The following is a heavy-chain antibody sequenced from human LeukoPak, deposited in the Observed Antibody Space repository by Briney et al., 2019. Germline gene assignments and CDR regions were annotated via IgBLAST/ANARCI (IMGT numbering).Heavy chain of an antibody. CDR1: GGTFSSYA. V-gene: IGHV1-69*04. CDR2: IIPILGIA. D-gene: IGHD6-13*01. CDR3: ARGDKAAGTPHWFDP. Sequence: GASVKVSCKASGGTFSSYAISWVRRAPGQGLEWMGRIIPILGIANYAQKFQGRVTITADKSTSTAYMELSSLRSEDTAVYYCARGDKAAGTPHWFDPWGQGTLVTVSS. J-gene: IGHJ5*02.